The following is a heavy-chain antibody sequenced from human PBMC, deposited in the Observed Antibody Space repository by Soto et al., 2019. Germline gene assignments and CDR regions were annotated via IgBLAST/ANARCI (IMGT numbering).Heavy chain of an antibody. D-gene: IGHD4-17*01. Sequence: SVKVSCKASGGTFSSYAISWVRQAPGQGLEWMGGIIPIFGTANYAQKFQGRVTITADKSTSTAYMELSSLRSEDTAVYYCARPKKEVTTMTSFDYWGQGTLVTVSS. CDR3: ARPKKEVTTMTSFDY. CDR2: IIPIFGTA. J-gene: IGHJ4*02. CDR1: GGTFSSYA. V-gene: IGHV1-69*06.